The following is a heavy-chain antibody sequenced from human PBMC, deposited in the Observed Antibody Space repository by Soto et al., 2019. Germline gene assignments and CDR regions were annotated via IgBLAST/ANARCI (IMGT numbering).Heavy chain of an antibody. Sequence: EVPLVESGGGLVKPGGSLTLSCAASGFRFSDAWMSWVRQAPGKGLEWVGRIRSKTNGGTTDYAAPVKGRFTISRDDSKNTLYLQMNSMKTDDTAVYSCATLTGYHVDSWGLGTLVTVSS. J-gene: IGHJ4*02. V-gene: IGHV3-15*01. D-gene: IGHD3-9*01. CDR1: GFRFSDAW. CDR2: IRSKTNGGTT. CDR3: ATLTGYHVDS.